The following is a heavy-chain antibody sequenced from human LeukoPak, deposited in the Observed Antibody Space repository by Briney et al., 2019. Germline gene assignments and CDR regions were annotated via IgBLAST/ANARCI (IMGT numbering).Heavy chain of an antibody. CDR3: ARRRKSVAAYNWFDP. Sequence: GESLKISCKGSGYSFTSYWIGWVRQMPGKGLEWMGIICPGDSDTRYSPSFQGQVTISADKSISTAYLQWSSLKASDTAMYYCARRRKSVAAYNWFDPWGQGTLVTVPS. D-gene: IGHD2-15*01. CDR2: ICPGDSDT. V-gene: IGHV5-51*01. J-gene: IGHJ5*02. CDR1: GYSFTSYW.